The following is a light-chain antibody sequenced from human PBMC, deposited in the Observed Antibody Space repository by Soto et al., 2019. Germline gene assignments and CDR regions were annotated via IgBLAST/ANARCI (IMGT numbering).Light chain of an antibody. J-gene: IGKJ1*01. V-gene: IGKV3-20*01. Sequence: EIVLTQSPGTLSLSPGERATHACRASQSVSSSYLAWYQQKPGQAPRLLIYGASSRATGIPDRFSGSGSGTDFTLTISRLEPEDFAVYYCQQYGSSPETFGHGTKVEIK. CDR2: GAS. CDR1: QSVSSSY. CDR3: QQYGSSPET.